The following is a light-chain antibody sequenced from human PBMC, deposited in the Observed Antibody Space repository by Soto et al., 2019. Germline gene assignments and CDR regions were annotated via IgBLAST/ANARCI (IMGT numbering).Light chain of an antibody. V-gene: IGLV2-8*01. CDR1: SSDIGGYDF. J-gene: IGLJ1*01. CDR2: EVT. Sequence: QSALTQPPSASGSPGQLVTISCTGSSSDIGGYDFVSWYQQHPGKVPKLLIYEVTKRPSGVPDRFSGSKSGNTASLTVSGLQADDEADYYCCSHAGSKNYYLFGPGTKLTVL. CDR3: CSHAGSKNYYL.